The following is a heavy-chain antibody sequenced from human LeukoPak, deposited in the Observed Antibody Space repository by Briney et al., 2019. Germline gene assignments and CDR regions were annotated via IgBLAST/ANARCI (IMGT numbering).Heavy chain of an antibody. V-gene: IGHV4-30-2*01. CDR1: GGSISSGGYY. CDR3: ARSIAARPGGYFQH. Sequence: SQTLSLTCTVSGGSISSGGYYWSWIRQPPGKGLEWIGYIYHSGSTYYNPSLKSRVTISVDRSKNQFSLKLSSVTAADTAVYYCARSIAARPGGYFQHWGQGTLVTVSS. J-gene: IGHJ1*01. CDR2: IYHSGST. D-gene: IGHD6-6*01.